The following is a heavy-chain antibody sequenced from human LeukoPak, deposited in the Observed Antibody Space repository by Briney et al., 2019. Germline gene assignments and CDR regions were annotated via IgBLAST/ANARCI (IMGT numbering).Heavy chain of an antibody. D-gene: IGHD5-18*01. CDR1: GGSISSYY. CDR2: IYTSGST. Sequence: SETLSLTCTVSGGSISSYYWSWIRQPAGKGMEWIGRIYTSGSTYYNPSLKSRVTISVDTSKNQFSLKLSSVTAADTAVYYCARDYQGGYGDKTVDYWGQGTLVTVSS. CDR3: ARDYQGGYGDKTVDY. J-gene: IGHJ4*02. V-gene: IGHV4-4*07.